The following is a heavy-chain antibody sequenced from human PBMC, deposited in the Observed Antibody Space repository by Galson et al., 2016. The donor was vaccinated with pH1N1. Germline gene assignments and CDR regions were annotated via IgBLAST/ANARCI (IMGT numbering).Heavy chain of an antibody. CDR1: GFTFSSYW. D-gene: IGHD3-3*01. Sequence: SLRLSCAASGFTFSSYWMSWVRQAPGKGLEWVANIKQDGSEKYYVDSVKGRFTISRDNAKNSLYLQVNSLRAEDTAVYYCARVAPEYYDFWSGYPVADYWGQGTLVTVSS. V-gene: IGHV3-7*03. CDR3: ARVAPEYYDFWSGYPVADY. CDR2: IKQDGSEK. J-gene: IGHJ4*02.